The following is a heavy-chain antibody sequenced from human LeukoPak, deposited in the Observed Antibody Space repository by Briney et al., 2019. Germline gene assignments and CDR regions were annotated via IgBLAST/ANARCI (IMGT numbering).Heavy chain of an antibody. V-gene: IGHV3-48*03. D-gene: IGHD2-21*01. CDR2: ISSSGNTM. CDR3: ASVIRTYYYYYMDV. CDR1: GFTFINYE. Sequence: GGSLRLSCAASGFTFINYEMNWVRQAPGKGLEWVSYISSSGNTMYYADSVKGRFTISRDNAKNSLYLQMNSLRAEDTAVYYCASVIRTYYYYYMDVCGKGTTVTISS. J-gene: IGHJ6*03.